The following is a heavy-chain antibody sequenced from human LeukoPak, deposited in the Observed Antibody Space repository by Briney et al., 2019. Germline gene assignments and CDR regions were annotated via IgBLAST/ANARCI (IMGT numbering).Heavy chain of an antibody. J-gene: IGHJ3*02. CDR2: ISWDGGST. Sequence: GGSLRLSCAASGFTFDDYTMHWVRQAPEKGLEWVSLISWDGGSTYYADSVKGRLTISRDNSKNSLYLQMNSLRTEDTALYYCAKDILWFGEEGAFDIWGQGTMVTVSS. CDR3: AKDILWFGEEGAFDI. V-gene: IGHV3-43*01. D-gene: IGHD3-10*01. CDR1: GFTFDDYT.